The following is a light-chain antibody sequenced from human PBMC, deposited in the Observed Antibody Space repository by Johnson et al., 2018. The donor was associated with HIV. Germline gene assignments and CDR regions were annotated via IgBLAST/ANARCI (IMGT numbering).Light chain of an antibody. Sequence: QSVLTQPPSVSAAPGQKVTISCSGSSSNIGNNYVSWYQQLPGTAPKLLIYDNNKRPSGILDRFSGSKSGTSATLGITGLQTGDEADYYCGTWDSSLSGVFGTGTKVTVL. CDR3: GTWDSSLSGV. J-gene: IGLJ1*01. V-gene: IGLV1-51*01. CDR2: DNN. CDR1: SSNIGNNY.